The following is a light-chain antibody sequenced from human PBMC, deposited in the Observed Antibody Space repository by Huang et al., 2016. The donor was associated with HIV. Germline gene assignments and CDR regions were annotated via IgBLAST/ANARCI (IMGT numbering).Light chain of an antibody. CDR3: MQSLQTPKYT. CDR1: QSLLHINEYNY. J-gene: IGKJ2*01. V-gene: IGKV2-28*01. Sequence: DIVMTQSPLSLPVTPGEPASISCRSSQSLLHINEYNYLDWYSQKPGQSPPILIYLGSNRASGVPDRLSGSGSGTDFTLKISRVEAEDVGVYYCMQSLQTPKYTFGQGTKLEIK. CDR2: LGS.